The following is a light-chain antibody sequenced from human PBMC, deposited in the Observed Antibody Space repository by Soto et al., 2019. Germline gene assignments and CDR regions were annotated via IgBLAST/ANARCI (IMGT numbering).Light chain of an antibody. CDR1: SGSVSTSYY. J-gene: IGLJ3*02. V-gene: IGLV8-61*01. CDR3: VLYMGSGICV. Sequence: QTVVTQEPSFSVSPGRTVTLTCGLSSGSVSTSYYPSWYQQTPGQAPRTLIYSTNTRSSGVPDRFSGSILGNKAALTITGAQAEYESDYYCVLYMGSGICVFGGGTKLTVL. CDR2: STN.